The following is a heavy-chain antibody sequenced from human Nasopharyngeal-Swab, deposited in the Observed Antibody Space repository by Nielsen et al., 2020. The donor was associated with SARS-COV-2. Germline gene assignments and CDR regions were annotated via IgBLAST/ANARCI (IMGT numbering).Heavy chain of an antibody. CDR2: ISWNSGSI. J-gene: IGHJ6*02. V-gene: IGHV3-9*01. CDR1: GFTFDDYA. Sequence: GGSLRLSCAASGFTFDDYAMHWVRQAPGKGLEWVSGISWNSGSIGYADSVKGRFTISRDNAKNSLYLQMNSLRAEDTALYYCAKMNPYYYGMDVWGQETTVTVSS. CDR3: AKMNPYYYGMDV.